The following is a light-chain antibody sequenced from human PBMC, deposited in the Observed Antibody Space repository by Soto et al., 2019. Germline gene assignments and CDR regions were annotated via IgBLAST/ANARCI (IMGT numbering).Light chain of an antibody. CDR1: SSDDGGYNY. V-gene: IGLV2-14*01. Sequence: QSALTQPASVSGSPGQSTTISCTGTSSDDGGYNYVSWYQQHPGKAPKLMIYEVSKRLLGFSNRFSGSKSGNTASLTISGLQAEDEADYYCSSYTSSSTPYVFGTETKVTVL. CDR2: EVS. J-gene: IGLJ1*01. CDR3: SSYTSSSTPYV.